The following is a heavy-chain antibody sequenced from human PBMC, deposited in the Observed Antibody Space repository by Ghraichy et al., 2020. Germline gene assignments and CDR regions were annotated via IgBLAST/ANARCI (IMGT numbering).Heavy chain of an antibody. J-gene: IGHJ6*02. CDR1: GGTFSSYA. Sequence: SVKVSCKASGGTFSSYAISWVRQAPGQGLEWMGGIIPIFGTANYAQKFQGRVTITADKSTSTAYMELSSLRSEDTAVYYCARARDCSSTSCPPHYYGMDVWGQGTTVTVSS. CDR3: ARARDCSSTSCPPHYYGMDV. D-gene: IGHD2-2*01. V-gene: IGHV1-69*06. CDR2: IIPIFGTA.